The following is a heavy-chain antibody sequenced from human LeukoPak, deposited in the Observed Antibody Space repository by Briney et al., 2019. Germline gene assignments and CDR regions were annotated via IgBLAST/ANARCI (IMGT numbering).Heavy chain of an antibody. V-gene: IGHV3-20*04. CDR2: INWNGGST. D-gene: IGHD1-26*01. J-gene: IGHJ4*02. Sequence: PGGSLRLSCAASGFTFSSYSMHWVRQAPGKGLEWVSGINWNGGSTGYGDSVKGRFTISRDNAKNSLYLQMNSLRGEDTALYYCARDGGSYSDYWGQGTLVTVSS. CDR3: ARDGGSYSDY. CDR1: GFTFSSYS.